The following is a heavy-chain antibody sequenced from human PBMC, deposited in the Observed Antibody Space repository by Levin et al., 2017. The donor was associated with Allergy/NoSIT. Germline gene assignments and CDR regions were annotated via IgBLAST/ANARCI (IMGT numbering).Heavy chain of an antibody. CDR2: ISSNGGST. Sequence: TGGSLRLSCSASGFTFSSYAMHWVRQAPGKGLEYVSAISSNGGSTYYADSVKGRFTISRDNSKNTLYLQMSSLRAEDTAVYYCVASLSPGDYYDSSEEFDYWGQGTLVTVSS. CDR1: GFTFSSYA. CDR3: VASLSPGDYYDSSEEFDY. J-gene: IGHJ4*02. V-gene: IGHV3-64D*06. D-gene: IGHD3-22*01.